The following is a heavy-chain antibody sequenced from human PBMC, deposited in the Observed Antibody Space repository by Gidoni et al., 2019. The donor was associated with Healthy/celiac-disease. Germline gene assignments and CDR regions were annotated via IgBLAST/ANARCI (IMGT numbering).Heavy chain of an antibody. V-gene: IGHV4-39*01. CDR2: IYYSGST. Sequence: QLQLQESGPGLVKPSETLSLTCTVSGGSISSSSYYWGWIRQPPGKGLEWIGSIYYSGSTYYNPSLKSRVTISVDTSKNQFSLKLSSVTAADTAVYYCARICERAGKYYYYYMDVWGKGTTVTVSS. J-gene: IGHJ6*03. D-gene: IGHD6-19*01. CDR3: ARICERAGKYYYYYMDV. CDR1: GGSISSSSYY.